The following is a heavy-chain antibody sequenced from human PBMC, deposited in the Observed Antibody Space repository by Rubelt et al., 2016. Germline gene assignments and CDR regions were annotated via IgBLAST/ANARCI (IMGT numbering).Heavy chain of an antibody. V-gene: IGHV3-48*04. J-gene: IGHJ4*02. Sequence: EVQLVESGGGLVQPGGSLRLSCAASGFTFSDYAMNWVRQSPGKGLEWVAYITGGSTTKYYADSGRGRFTITRDNAKNSLYLQLNSLRAGDTAVFYCAKDMDSSYNYFDYWGQGTLVTVSS. CDR1: GFTFSDYA. D-gene: IGHD6-6*01. CDR2: ITGGSTTK. CDR3: AKDMDSSYNYFDY.